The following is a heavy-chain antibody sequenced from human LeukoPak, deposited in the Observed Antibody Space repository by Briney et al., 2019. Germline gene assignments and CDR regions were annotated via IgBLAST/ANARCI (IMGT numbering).Heavy chain of an antibody. CDR1: GGSISSSSYY. Sequence: SETLSLTCTVSGGSISSSSYYWSWIRQPPGKGLEWIGYIYYSGSTNYNPSLKSRVTISVDTSKNQFSLKLSSVTAADTAVYYCARARWELYSGYYYYMDVWGKGTTVTISS. V-gene: IGHV4-61*01. CDR2: IYYSGST. CDR3: ARARWELYSGYYYYMDV. J-gene: IGHJ6*03. D-gene: IGHD1-26*01.